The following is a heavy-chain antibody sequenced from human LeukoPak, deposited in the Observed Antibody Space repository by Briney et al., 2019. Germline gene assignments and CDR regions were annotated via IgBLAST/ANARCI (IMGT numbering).Heavy chain of an antibody. D-gene: IGHD1-26*01. J-gene: IGHJ6*02. V-gene: IGHV1-69*01. Sequence: GSSVKASCKASGGTFISYAISWVRQAPGQGLEWMGGIIPIFGTANYAQKFQGRVTITADESTSTAYMELSSLRSEDTAVYYCARARVGATTDYYYGMDVWGQGTTVTVSS. CDR3: ARARVGATTDYYYGMDV. CDR1: GGTFISYA. CDR2: IIPIFGTA.